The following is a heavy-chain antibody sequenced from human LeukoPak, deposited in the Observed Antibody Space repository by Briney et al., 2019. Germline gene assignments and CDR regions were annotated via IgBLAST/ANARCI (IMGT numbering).Heavy chain of an antibody. CDR1: GFTFSNYW. V-gene: IGHV3-74*01. Sequence: GGSLRLSCTASGFTFSNYWMHWVRQVPGKGLVWVSRITNDGSGATYADSVKGRFTISRDNAKNTVYLQMNSLRAEDTAVYYCARDIATTPVYWGQGTLVTVPS. CDR3: ARDIATTPVY. D-gene: IGHD5-12*01. J-gene: IGHJ4*02. CDR2: ITNDGSGA.